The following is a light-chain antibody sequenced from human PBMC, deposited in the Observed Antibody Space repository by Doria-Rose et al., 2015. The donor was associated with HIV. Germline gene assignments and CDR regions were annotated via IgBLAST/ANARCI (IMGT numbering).Light chain of an antibody. CDR3: HQDSNVPYT. V-gene: IGKV3D-7*01. Sequence: APLSLSPGDGATLSCRASQRVSRSYLSWYQQKPGQAHRLLIYDVSTRATGIPARFSGSGSGTDFTLTISSLQPEDFAVYFCHQDSNVPYTFGQGTKLE. CDR1: QRVSRSY. J-gene: IGKJ2*01. CDR2: DVS.